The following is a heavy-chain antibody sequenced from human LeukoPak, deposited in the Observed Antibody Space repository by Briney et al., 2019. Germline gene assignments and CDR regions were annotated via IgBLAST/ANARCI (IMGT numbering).Heavy chain of an antibody. CDR2: IYTGGST. Sequence: GGSLRLSCAASGFTVSSNYMSWVRQAPGKGLEWVSVIYTGGSTYYADSVKGRFTISRDNSKNTLYLQMNSLRAEDTAVYYCARVRPHPRVDVWGKGTTVTVSS. CDR1: GFTVSSNY. V-gene: IGHV3-53*01. J-gene: IGHJ6*04. CDR3: ARVRPHPRVDV. D-gene: IGHD6-13*01.